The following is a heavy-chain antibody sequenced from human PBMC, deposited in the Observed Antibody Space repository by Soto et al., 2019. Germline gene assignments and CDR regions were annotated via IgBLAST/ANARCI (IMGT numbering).Heavy chain of an antibody. CDR3: ARDLVAMVTSNYYGMDV. Sequence: QVQLQESGPGLVKPSETLSLTCSVSGGSISSYYWSWIRQPAGKGLVWIGRIYTSGSTNYNPSLKSRVTMSVDTSKNQFSLKLSSVTAADTAVYYCARDLVAMVTSNYYGMDVWGQGTTVTVSS. CDR1: GGSISSYY. V-gene: IGHV4-4*07. J-gene: IGHJ6*02. CDR2: IYTSGST. D-gene: IGHD5-18*01.